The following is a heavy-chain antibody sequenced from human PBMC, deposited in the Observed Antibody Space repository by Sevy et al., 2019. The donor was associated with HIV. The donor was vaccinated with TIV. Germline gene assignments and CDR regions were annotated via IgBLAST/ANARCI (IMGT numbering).Heavy chain of an antibody. CDR2: IFSSSSWI. CDR1: GFIFNDYN. J-gene: IGHJ6*02. Sequence: GGSLRLSCAASGFIFNDYNMNWVRQAPGKGLEWVSFIFSSSSWIYYEDSVKGRFTISRDNTKNSLYLQMNSLRAEDTAVYYCTRDKTILEGRYGMDVWGQGTTVTVSS. V-gene: IGHV3-21*01. D-gene: IGHD3-3*01. CDR3: TRDKTILEGRYGMDV.